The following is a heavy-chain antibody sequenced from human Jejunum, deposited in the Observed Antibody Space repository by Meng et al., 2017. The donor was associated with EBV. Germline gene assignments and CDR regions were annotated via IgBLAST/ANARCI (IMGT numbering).Heavy chain of an antibody. CDR2: IYNSEST. V-gene: IGHV4-61*08. J-gene: IGHJ4*02. CDR3: ARDQNGSYFAY. Sequence: QVQWQESGPGLVKPSETLSLTCTVSGGSVSSGGYYWSWIRQPPGKGLEGIGYIYNSESTNYKSSLKSRVTISADTSKNQFSLRLSSVTAADTAVYYCARDQNGSYFAYWGQGTLVTVSS. CDR1: GGSVSSGGYY. D-gene: IGHD1-26*01.